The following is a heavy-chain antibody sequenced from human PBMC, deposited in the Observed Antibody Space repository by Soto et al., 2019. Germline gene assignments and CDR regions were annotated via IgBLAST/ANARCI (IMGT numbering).Heavy chain of an antibody. CDR2: ISAYNGNT. CDR3: ARGGLTSYYYYDMDV. V-gene: IGHV1-18*01. Sequence: QVQLVQSGAEVKKPGASVKVSCQASGYTFTSYGISWARQAPGHCLEWMGWISAYNGNTNYAQKLQGGVTTTTDTSTSTAYMELRSLRSDDTAVYYCARGGLTSYYYYDMDVWGKGTTVTVSS. J-gene: IGHJ6*03. D-gene: IGHD1-20*01. CDR1: GYTFTSYG.